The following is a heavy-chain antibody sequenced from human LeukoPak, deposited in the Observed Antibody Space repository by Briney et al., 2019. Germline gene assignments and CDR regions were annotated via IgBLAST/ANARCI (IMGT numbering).Heavy chain of an antibody. CDR1: GFTFSSYS. D-gene: IGHD3-22*01. J-gene: IGHJ3*02. CDR2: ISSSSSYI. Sequence: GGSLRLSCAASGFTFSSYSMNWVRQALGKGLEWVSSISSSSSYIYYADSVKGRFTISRDNAKNSLYLQMNSLRAEDTAVYYCARDLYDSSGYYPAGRNAFDIWGQGTMVTVSS. CDR3: ARDLYDSSGYYPAGRNAFDI. V-gene: IGHV3-21*01.